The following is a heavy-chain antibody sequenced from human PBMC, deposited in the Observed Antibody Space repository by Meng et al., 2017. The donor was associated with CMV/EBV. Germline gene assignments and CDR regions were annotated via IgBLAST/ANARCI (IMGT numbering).Heavy chain of an antibody. V-gene: IGHV1-46*01. J-gene: IGHJ3*02. D-gene: IGHD3-22*01. CDR1: GYTFTSYY. Sequence: ASVKVSCKASGYTFTSYYMHWVRQAPGQGLEWMGIINPSGGSTSYAQKFQGRVTMTRDTSTSTAYMELRSLRSDDTAVYYCARDSRSVVMTHFYDAFDIWGQGTMVTVSS. CDR2: INPSGGST. CDR3: ARDSRSVVMTHFYDAFDI.